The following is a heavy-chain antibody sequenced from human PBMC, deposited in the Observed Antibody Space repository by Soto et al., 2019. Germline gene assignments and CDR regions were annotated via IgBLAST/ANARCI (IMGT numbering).Heavy chain of an antibody. CDR1: GYTFTGYY. CDR2: INPNSGGT. D-gene: IGHD6-13*01. CDR3: ARDITGIAAAGTEGTGYYGMDV. V-gene: IGHV1-2*02. J-gene: IGHJ6*02. Sequence: GASVKVSCKASGYTFTGYYMHWVRQAPGQGLEWMGWINPNSGGTNYAQKFQGRVTMTRDTSISTAYMELSRLRSDDTAVYYCARDITGIAAAGTEGTGYYGMDVWGQGTTVTVSS.